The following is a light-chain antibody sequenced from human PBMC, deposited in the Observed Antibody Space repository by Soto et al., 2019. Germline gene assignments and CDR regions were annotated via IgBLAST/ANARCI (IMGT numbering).Light chain of an antibody. CDR2: TNT. V-gene: IGLV1-47*01. J-gene: IGLJ1*01. CDR3: AAWDDSLSGYV. CDR1: SSNIGGNV. Sequence: QAVVTQPASASGAPGQRITISCSGSSSNIGGNVVYWYQQFPGMAPRLLIYTNTQRPSGIPDRFSASKSGTSASLAISGLRSEDEADYYCAAWDDSLSGYVFGHGTKLTVL.